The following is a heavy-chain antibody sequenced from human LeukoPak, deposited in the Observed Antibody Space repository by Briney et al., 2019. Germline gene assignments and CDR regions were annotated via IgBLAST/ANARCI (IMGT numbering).Heavy chain of an antibody. Sequence: AGGSLRLSCAASGFTFSDYYMSWIRQAPGKGLEWVSYISSSGSTIYYADSVKGRFTISRDNAKNSLYLQMNSLRAEDTAVYYCAREYYDILTGYYTPDYWGQGTLVTVSS. CDR1: GFTFSDYY. D-gene: IGHD3-9*01. CDR2: ISSSGSTI. J-gene: IGHJ4*02. V-gene: IGHV3-11*01. CDR3: AREYYDILTGYYTPDY.